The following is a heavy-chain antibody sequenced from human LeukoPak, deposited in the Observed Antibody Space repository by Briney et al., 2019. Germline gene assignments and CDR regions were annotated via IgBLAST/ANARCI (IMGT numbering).Heavy chain of an antibody. Sequence: ASETLSLTCTVSGGSISSYYWSWIRQPPGKGLKWIGYIYYSGSTNYNPSLKSRVTISVDTSKNQFSLKLSSVTAADTAVYYCARKSGWYSPFDYWGQGTLVTVSS. CDR2: IYYSGST. J-gene: IGHJ4*02. D-gene: IGHD6-19*01. V-gene: IGHV4-59*08. CDR3: ARKSGWYSPFDY. CDR1: GGSISSYY.